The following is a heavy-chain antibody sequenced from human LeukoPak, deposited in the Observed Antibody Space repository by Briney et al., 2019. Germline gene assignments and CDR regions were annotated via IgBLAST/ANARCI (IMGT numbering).Heavy chain of an antibody. Sequence: PSETLSLTCTVSDGTISSSSYYWGWIRQPPGKGLEWIGTIYYSGSTYYSPSLKSRVAISVDTSKNQFSLKLSSVTAADTAVYYCANYCSSSSCHIRRAFDIWGQGTMVTVSS. CDR3: ANYCSSSSCHIRRAFDI. CDR2: IYYSGST. V-gene: IGHV4-39*01. J-gene: IGHJ3*02. D-gene: IGHD2-2*02. CDR1: DGTISSSSYY.